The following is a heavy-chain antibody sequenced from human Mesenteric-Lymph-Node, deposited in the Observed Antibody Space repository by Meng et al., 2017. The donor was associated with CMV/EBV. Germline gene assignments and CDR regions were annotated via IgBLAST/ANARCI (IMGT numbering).Heavy chain of an antibody. V-gene: IGHV4-38-2*02. CDR2: FLHSGST. CDR1: GYSIISGFY. CDR3: ARGGVTGTTRIDY. D-gene: IGHD1-7*01. J-gene: IGHJ4*02. Sequence: SETLSLTCSVSGYSIISGFYWGWIRQPPGKGLEWIGSFLHSGSTYYNPSLRSRITISVDTSKNQFSLRLSSVTAADTAVYFCARGGVTGTTRIDYWGQGALVTVSS.